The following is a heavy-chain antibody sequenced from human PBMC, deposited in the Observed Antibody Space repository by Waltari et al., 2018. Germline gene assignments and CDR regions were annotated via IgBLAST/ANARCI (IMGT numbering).Heavy chain of an antibody. J-gene: IGHJ4*02. CDR3: AREEDNHDASTELDF. Sequence: QVQLVQSGAEVGKPGASVTVSCTASGYTFPGYYVHWVRRAPGQGLEWMGWIDPKSGNTNYAYKFEGRVTLTRDTSIRAAYMELSGLKSDDTAVYYCAREEDNHDASTELDFWGQGTLVTVSS. D-gene: IGHD4-17*01. V-gene: IGHV1-2*07. CDR1: GYTFPGYY. CDR2: IDPKSGNT.